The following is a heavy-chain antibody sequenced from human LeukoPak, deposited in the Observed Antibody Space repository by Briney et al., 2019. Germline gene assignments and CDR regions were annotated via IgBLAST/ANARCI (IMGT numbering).Heavy chain of an antibody. D-gene: IGHD5/OR15-5a*01. J-gene: IGHJ4*02. Sequence: GGCLRLAFEAPGLVVRDKYIGSVRQTPGRVLEWVTLIYSRGSDHYADFVKGRFTISRDTYKNTLYLQMRSLRVDETAVYYCARLLVYDFEFWGMGTLVTVSS. CDR1: GLVVRDKY. V-gene: IGHV3-53*01. CDR3: ARLLVYDFEF. CDR2: IYSRGSD.